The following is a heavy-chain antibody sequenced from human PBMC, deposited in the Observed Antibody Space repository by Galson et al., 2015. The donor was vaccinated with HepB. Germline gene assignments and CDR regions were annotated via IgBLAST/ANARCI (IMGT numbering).Heavy chain of an antibody. CDR1: GFTFTSSA. V-gene: IGHV1-58*02. CDR2: IVVGSGNT. J-gene: IGHJ6*02. Sequence: SVKVSCKASGFTFTSSAMQWVRQARGQRLEWIGWIVVGSGNTNYAQKFQERVTITRDMSTSTAYMELSSLRSEDTAVYYCAAAPKEYYYYGMDVWGQGTTVTVSS. CDR3: AAAPKEYYYYGMDV.